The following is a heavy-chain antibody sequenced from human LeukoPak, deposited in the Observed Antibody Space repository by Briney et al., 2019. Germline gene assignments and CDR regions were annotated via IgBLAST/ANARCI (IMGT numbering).Heavy chain of an antibody. CDR3: AQGAIVVVTASPLAGAFDI. J-gene: IGHJ3*02. Sequence: GWSLRLSCAASGFTFDDYAMHWVRQAPGKGLEWVSGISWNSGSKGYADSVKGRFTISRDNAKNSLYLQMNSLRAEDTALYYCAQGAIVVVTASPLAGAFDIWGQGTMVTVSS. CDR2: ISWNSGSK. D-gene: IGHD2-21*02. CDR1: GFTFDDYA. V-gene: IGHV3-9*01.